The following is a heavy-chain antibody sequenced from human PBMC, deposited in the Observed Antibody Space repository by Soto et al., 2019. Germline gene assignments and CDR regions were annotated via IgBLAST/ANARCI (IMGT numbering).Heavy chain of an antibody. V-gene: IGHV3-11*01. Sequence: QVQLVESGGGLVKPGGSLRLSCAASGFTFSDYYMSWIRQAPGKGLEWVSYISSSGSTIYYADSVKGRFTISRDNAKNSLFLQMNSLRAEDTAVYYFATYSSSQARYFDYWGQGTLVTVSS. D-gene: IGHD6-13*01. CDR3: ATYSSSQARYFDY. J-gene: IGHJ4*02. CDR1: GFTFSDYY. CDR2: ISSSGSTI.